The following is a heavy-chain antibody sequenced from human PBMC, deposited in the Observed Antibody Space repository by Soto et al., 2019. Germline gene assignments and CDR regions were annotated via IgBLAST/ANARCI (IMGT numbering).Heavy chain of an antibody. CDR2: MYNSEST. CDR3: SICHQYPGYEVAMWFAFDI. J-gene: IGHJ3*02. CDR1: GGSISSYY. V-gene: IGHV4-59*01. Sequence: SETLSLTCTVAGGSISSYYWSWIRQSPGKGLEWIGYMYNSESTNYNPSLGNRATISTDTSKNQFSLKLRSVTAADTAIYYCSICHQYPGYEVAMWFAFDIWGGGTMVTVSS. D-gene: IGHD5-12*01.